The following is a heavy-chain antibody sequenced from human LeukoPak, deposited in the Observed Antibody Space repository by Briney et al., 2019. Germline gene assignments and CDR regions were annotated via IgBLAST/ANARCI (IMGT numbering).Heavy chain of an antibody. J-gene: IGHJ4*02. CDR1: GYTFTSYG. Sequence: ASVKVSCKASGYTFTSYGISWVRQAPGQGLEWMGWISAYNGNTNYAQKLQGRVTMTTDTSTSTAYMELRSLRPDDTAVYYCARDVGSGYDPSLIFDYWGQGTLVTVSS. V-gene: IGHV1-18*01. CDR2: ISAYNGNT. CDR3: ARDVGSGYDPSLIFDY. D-gene: IGHD5-12*01.